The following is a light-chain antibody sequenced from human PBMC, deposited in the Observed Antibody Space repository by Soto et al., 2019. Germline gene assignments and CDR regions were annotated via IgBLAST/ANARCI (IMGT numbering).Light chain of an antibody. Sequence: QSALTQPASVSGAPGQSITISCTGTSSDVDGYNYVSWYQQCPGKAPKLIIFDVSVRPSGVSNRFSASKSGNMASLTISGLQAEDEADYYCSSYISSSTPVVFGGGTKVTVL. CDR1: SSDVDGYNY. J-gene: IGLJ2*01. V-gene: IGLV2-14*01. CDR2: DVS. CDR3: SSYISSSTPVV.